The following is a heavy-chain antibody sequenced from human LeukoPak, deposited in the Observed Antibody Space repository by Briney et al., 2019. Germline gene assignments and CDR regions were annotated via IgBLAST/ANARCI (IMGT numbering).Heavy chain of an antibody. CDR1: DGSIIVAAYS. Sequence: SETLSLTCAVSDGSIIVAAYSWRWIRQPPGEGLEWIGYVYHTGRTYSNPSLKSRVTISVDRSKNQFSLNLSSVTGAKTAVYYCARGYGDNSGAFDIWGQGTMVTVSS. J-gene: IGHJ3*02. V-gene: IGHV4-30-2*01. CDR2: VYHTGRT. CDR3: ARGYGDNSGAFDI. D-gene: IGHD4-23*01.